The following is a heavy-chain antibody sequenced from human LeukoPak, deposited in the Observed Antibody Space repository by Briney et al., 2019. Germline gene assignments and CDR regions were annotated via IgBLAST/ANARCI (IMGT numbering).Heavy chain of an antibody. Sequence: GGSLRLSCAASGFTFSDYYMSWIRQAPGKGLEWVSYISSSGSNIYYADSVKGRFTISRENGKNSLYLQMNSLRAEDTAVYYCAREELDTIAPWGQGTLVTVSS. V-gene: IGHV3-11*01. CDR3: AREELDTIAP. CDR2: ISSSGSNI. CDR1: GFTFSDYY. D-gene: IGHD5-12*01. J-gene: IGHJ5*02.